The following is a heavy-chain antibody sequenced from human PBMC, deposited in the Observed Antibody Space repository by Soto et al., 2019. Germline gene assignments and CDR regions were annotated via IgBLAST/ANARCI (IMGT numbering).Heavy chain of an antibody. Sequence: QVQLVQSGAEVKKPGASVKVSCKASGYAFTNYGISWVRQAPVQGLEWMGWFNTYNGNTNYAQKSQGRLTSTTDTSTSTAHMERRCLRTDDTAVYYWARTQPPPEGAYWGQGTLVTFS. J-gene: IGHJ4*02. CDR2: FNTYNGNT. V-gene: IGHV1-18*01. D-gene: IGHD2-2*01. CDR3: ARTQPPPEGAY. CDR1: GYAFTNYG.